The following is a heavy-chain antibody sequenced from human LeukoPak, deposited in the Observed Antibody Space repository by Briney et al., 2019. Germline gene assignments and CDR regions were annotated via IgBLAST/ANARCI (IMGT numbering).Heavy chain of an antibody. D-gene: IGHD6-19*01. CDR1: GFTFSTYS. CDR2: IFNSGDKT. Sequence: GGSLRLSCAASGFTFSTYSMTWVRQAPGKGLEWVSGIFNSGDKTFYADSVKGRFTTSIENSKNTLYLQMNSLRAEDTAVYYCAKDVVPDSGWDLDYWGQGTLVTVSS. V-gene: IGHV3-23*01. CDR3: AKDVVPDSGWDLDY. J-gene: IGHJ4*02.